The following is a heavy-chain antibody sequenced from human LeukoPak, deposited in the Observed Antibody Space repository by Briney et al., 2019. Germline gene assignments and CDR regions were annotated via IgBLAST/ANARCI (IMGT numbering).Heavy chain of an antibody. Sequence: GGSLRLSCAASGFTFSSYGMHWVRQAPGRGLEWVAVISYDGSNKYYADSVKGRFTISRDNSKNTLYLQMNSLRAEDTAVYYCAKEEMVRGVIITYYHYGMDVWGQGTTVTVSS. D-gene: IGHD3-10*01. CDR3: AKEEMVRGVIITYYHYGMDV. CDR1: GFTFSSYG. CDR2: ISYDGSNK. V-gene: IGHV3-30*18. J-gene: IGHJ6*02.